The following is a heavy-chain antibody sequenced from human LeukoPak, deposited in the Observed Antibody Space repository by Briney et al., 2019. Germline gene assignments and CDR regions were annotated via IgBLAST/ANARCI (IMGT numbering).Heavy chain of an antibody. CDR3: AREWTGGFDY. CDR1: GFTFSSYA. V-gene: IGHV3-30-3*01. CDR2: ISYDGSNK. J-gene: IGHJ4*02. Sequence: PGRSLRLSCAASGFTFSSYATHWVRQAPGKGLEWVAVISYDGSNKYYADSVKGRFTISRDNSKNTLYLQMNSLRAEDTAVYYCAREWTGGFDYWGQGTLVTVSS. D-gene: IGHD3-10*01.